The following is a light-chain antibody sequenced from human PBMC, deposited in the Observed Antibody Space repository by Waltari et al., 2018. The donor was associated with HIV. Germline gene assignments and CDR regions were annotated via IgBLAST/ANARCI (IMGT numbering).Light chain of an antibody. CDR1: TGVVSDGNY. CDR3: LLSYNGVRV. CDR2: DTI. J-gene: IGLJ2*01. Sequence: QPVVTQEPSLAVSPGGTVTLTCGSSTGVVSDGNYPYWFQQKPGQAPRTRIYDTINRHSWTPPRFSASLAGVKAALTLWGAQPDDEADYYFLLSYNGVRVFGGGTRLTVL. V-gene: IGLV7-46*01.